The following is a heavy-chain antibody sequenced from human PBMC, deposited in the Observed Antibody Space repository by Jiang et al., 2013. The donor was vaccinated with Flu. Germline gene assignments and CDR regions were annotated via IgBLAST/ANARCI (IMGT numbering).Heavy chain of an antibody. CDR1: GYTFTSYA. CDR2: INPGNGNT. CDR3: VYAMGMDV. Sequence: SGAEVKKPGASMKISCKASGYTFTSYALNWVRQAPGQRLEWMGWINPGNGNTKYSQEFQGRVTITRDTSATTAYMELSSLRSEDTAVYYCVYAMGMDVWGQGTTVTVSS. D-gene: IGHD2-8*01. V-gene: IGHV1-3*01. J-gene: IGHJ6*02.